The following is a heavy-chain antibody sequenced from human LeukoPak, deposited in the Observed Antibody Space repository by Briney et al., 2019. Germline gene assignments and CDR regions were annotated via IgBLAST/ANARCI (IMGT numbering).Heavy chain of an antibody. CDR2: TPFDGNKK. J-gene: IGHJ4*02. CDR3: AKAAIPYYGTGWYLDS. V-gene: IGHV3-30*02. CDR1: GFSFSHYG. Sequence: GGSLRLSCAASGFSFSHYGMHWVRQAPGKGLEWVASTPFDGNKKYYSESLQGRFSISRDNSQDALFLHMNNLLPADTAVYYCAKAAIPYYGTGWYLDSWGQGTLVTVSS. D-gene: IGHD6-19*01.